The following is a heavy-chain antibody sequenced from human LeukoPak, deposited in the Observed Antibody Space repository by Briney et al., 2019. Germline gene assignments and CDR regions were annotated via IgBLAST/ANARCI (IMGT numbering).Heavy chain of an antibody. V-gene: IGHV4-4*07. D-gene: IGHD2-2*01. CDR2: IYTSGST. J-gene: IGHJ4*02. CDR3: ARDGGKYCSSTSCPHFDY. Sequence: KPSETLSLTCTVSGGSISSYYWSWIRQPAGKGLEWIGRIYTSGSTNYNPSLKSRVTISVDKSKNQFSLKLSSVTAADTAVYYCARDGGKYCSSTSCPHFDYWGRGTLVTVSS. CDR1: GGSISSYY.